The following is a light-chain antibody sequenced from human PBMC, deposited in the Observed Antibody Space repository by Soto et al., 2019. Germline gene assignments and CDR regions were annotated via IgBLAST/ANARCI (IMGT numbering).Light chain of an antibody. Sequence: QAVVTQPPSASGTPGQRVTISCSGGGSNIGANSVHWYQQLPGTAPKLLIYRNNQRPSGVPDRFSGSKSGTSASLAISGLRSEDDADYYCAAWDDILTGYVFGTGTKVTVL. CDR2: RNN. J-gene: IGLJ1*01. CDR1: GSNIGANS. V-gene: IGLV1-47*01. CDR3: AAWDDILTGYV.